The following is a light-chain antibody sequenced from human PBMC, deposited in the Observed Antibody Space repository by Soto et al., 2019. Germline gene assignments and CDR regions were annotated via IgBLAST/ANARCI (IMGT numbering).Light chain of an antibody. Sequence: DIQMTQSPSSLSASVGDRVTITCQASPDISNYLNWYQQKPGKAPKLLIYDASNLETGVTSRFSGSGSGTDFTFAISILQPKCMATYYGQPDDNLPLYTFGQGTKLEIK. V-gene: IGKV1-33*01. J-gene: IGKJ2*01. CDR3: QPDDNLPLYT. CDR1: PDISNY. CDR2: DAS.